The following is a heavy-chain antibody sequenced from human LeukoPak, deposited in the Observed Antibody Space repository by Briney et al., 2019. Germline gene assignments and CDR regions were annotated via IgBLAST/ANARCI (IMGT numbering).Heavy chain of an antibody. CDR2: INSDGSST. CDR1: GFTVSSNY. J-gene: IGHJ5*02. V-gene: IGHV3-74*01. Sequence: GGSLRLSCAASGFTVSSNYMTWVRQAPGKGLVWVSRINSDGSSTSYADSVKGRFTISRDNAKNTLYLQMNSLRAEDTAVYYCARDRTQWYSSSWRGVDPWGQGTLVTVSS. D-gene: IGHD6-13*01. CDR3: ARDRTQWYSSSWRGVDP.